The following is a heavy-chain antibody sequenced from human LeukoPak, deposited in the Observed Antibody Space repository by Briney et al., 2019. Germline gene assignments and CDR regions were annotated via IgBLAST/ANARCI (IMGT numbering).Heavy chain of an antibody. J-gene: IGHJ6*03. CDR2: INHSGST. Sequence: WIGEINHSGSTNYNPSLKSRVTISVDTSKKQFTLKLRDVTAADTAVYYCARVYYYYMDVWGKGTTVTVSS. V-gene: IGHV4-34*01. CDR3: ARVYYYYMDV.